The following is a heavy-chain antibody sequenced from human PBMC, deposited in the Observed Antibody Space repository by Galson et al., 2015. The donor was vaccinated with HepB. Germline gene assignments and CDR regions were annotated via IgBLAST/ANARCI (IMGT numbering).Heavy chain of an antibody. CDR2: IDPSDSYT. CDR3: ASRHSYFRSGTWYNVSDF. J-gene: IGHJ2*01. CDR1: GYSFSAFW. V-gene: IGHV5-10-1*01. Sequence: QSGAEVKKPGESLRISCKASGYSFSAFWISWVRQVPGKGLEWMGRIDPSDSYTDYSPSFQGHVAISADKSTTTAYLQWSSLKSSDTAVYYCASRHSYFRSGTWYNVSDFWGRGTLVSVSS. D-gene: IGHD1-1*01.